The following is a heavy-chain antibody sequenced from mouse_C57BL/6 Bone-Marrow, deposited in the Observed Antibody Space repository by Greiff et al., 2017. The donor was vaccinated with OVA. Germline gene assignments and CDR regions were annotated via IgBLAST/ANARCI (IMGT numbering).Heavy chain of an antibody. CDR2: ISSGGDYI. D-gene: IGHD2-4*01. Sequence: EVKLVESGEGLVKPGGSLKLSCAASGFTFSSYAMSWVRQTPEKRLEWVAYISSGGDYIYYADTVKGRFTISRDNARNTLYLQMSSLKSEDTDMYYCTRERGYYDYDEDYFDYWGQGTTLTVSS. CDR3: TRERGYYDYDEDYFDY. J-gene: IGHJ2*01. V-gene: IGHV5-9-1*02. CDR1: GFTFSSYA.